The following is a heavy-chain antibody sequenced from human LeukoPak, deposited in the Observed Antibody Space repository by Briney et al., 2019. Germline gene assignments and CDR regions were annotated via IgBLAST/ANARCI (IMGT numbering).Heavy chain of an antibody. Sequence: SETLSLTCAVYGGSFSGYYWSWIRQPPGKGLEWIGEINHSGSTNYNPSLESRVTISVDTSKNQFSLKLSSVTAADTAVYYCARDSFSTIALYYWGQGTLVTVSS. D-gene: IGHD2/OR15-2a*01. V-gene: IGHV4-34*01. CDR3: ARDSFSTIALYY. J-gene: IGHJ4*02. CDR1: GGSFSGYY. CDR2: INHSGST.